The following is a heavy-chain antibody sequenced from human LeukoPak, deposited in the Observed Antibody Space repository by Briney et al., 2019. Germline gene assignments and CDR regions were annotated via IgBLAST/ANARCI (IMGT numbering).Heavy chain of an antibody. D-gene: IGHD1-1*01. CDR1: GFTFTGYY. CDR2: IHPNSGGT. V-gene: IGHV1-2*02. J-gene: IGHJ4*02. Sequence: ASVTVSCKASGFTFTGYYIHWVRQAPGQGLEWMGWIHPNSGGTNYAQTFQGRVTMTRDTSISTAYMELSRLRSDDTAVYYCARFKSTGWSKYPFDYWGQGTLVTVSS. CDR3: ARFKSTGWSKYPFDY.